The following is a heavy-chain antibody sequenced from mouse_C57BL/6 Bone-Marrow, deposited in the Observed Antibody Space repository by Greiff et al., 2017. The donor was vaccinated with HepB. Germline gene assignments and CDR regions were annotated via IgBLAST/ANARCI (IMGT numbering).Heavy chain of an antibody. CDR2: IRSKSSNYAT. CDR3: VREGQLRVRGGGPYAMDY. D-gene: IGHD3-2*02. Sequence: DVHLVESGGGLVQPKGSLKLSCAASGFTFNTYAMHWVRQAPGKGLEWVARIRSKSSNYATYYADSVKDRFTISRDDSQSMLYLQMNNLKTEDTAMYYCVREGQLRVRGGGPYAMDYWGQGTSVTVSS. CDR1: GFTFNTYA. J-gene: IGHJ4*01. V-gene: IGHV10-3*01.